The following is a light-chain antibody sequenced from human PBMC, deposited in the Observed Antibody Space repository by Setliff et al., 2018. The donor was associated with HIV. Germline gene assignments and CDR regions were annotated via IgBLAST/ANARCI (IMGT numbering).Light chain of an antibody. J-gene: IGLJ3*02. CDR1: SGDIGGYNY. V-gene: IGLV2-14*03. CDR2: DVT. Sequence: QSALTQPASVSGSPGQSITISCTGTSGDIGGYNYVSWYQQHPGKAPKVLIYDVTSRPSGVSNRFSGSKSGSTASLTISGLQAEDEADYYCGSYTTNNTVVFGGGTKVTVL. CDR3: GSYTTNNTVV.